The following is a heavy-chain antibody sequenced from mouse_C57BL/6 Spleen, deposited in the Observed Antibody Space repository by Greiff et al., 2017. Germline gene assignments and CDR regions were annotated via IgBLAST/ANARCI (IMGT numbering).Heavy chain of an antibody. Sequence: VQLQQPGAELVMPGASVKLSCKASGYTFTSYWMHWVKQRLGQGLEWIGEIDPSDSYTNYNQKFKGKSTLTVDKSSSTAYMQLSSLTSEDSAVYYCARRGRGDFDYWGQGTTLTVSS. CDR3: ARRGRGDFDY. CDR1: GYTFTSYW. CDR2: IDPSDSYT. J-gene: IGHJ2*01. V-gene: IGHV1-69*01.